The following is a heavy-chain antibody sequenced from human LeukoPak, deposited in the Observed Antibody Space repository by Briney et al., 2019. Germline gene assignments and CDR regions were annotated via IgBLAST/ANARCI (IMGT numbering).Heavy chain of an antibody. V-gene: IGHV3-23*01. CDR2: ISGSGGST. J-gene: IGHJ4*02. CDR1: GFTFSSYA. CDR3: AKDLRPGYSSSWYFDY. D-gene: IGHD6-13*01. Sequence: PGGSLRLSYAASGFTFSSYAMSWVRQAPGKGLEWVSAISGSGGSTYYADSVKGRFTISRDNSKNTLYLQMNSLRAEDTAVYYCAKDLRPGYSSSWYFDYWGQGTLVTVSS.